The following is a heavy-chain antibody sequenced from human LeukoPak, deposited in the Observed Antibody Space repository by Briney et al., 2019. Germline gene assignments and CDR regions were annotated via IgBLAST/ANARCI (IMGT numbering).Heavy chain of an antibody. Sequence: SGGSLRLSCAASGFTFDDYAMHWVRQAPGKGLEWVSSISSSGSYIYYADSVKGRFTISRDNAKNSLYLQMNSLRAEDTAVYYCARLPYSGSYSYYYYYMDVWGKGTTVTVSS. CDR3: ARLPYSGSYSYYYYYMDV. J-gene: IGHJ6*03. CDR2: ISSSGSYI. V-gene: IGHV3-21*01. CDR1: GFTFDDYA. D-gene: IGHD1-26*01.